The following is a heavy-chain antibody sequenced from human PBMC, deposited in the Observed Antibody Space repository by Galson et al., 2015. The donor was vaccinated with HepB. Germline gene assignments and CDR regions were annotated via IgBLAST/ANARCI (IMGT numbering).Heavy chain of an antibody. D-gene: IGHD2-15*01. CDR1: GYTFTSYG. CDR2: ISAYNGNT. V-gene: IGHV1-18*01. J-gene: IGHJ6*02. Sequence: SVKVSCKASGYTFTSYGISWVRQAPGQGLEWMGWISAYNGNTNYAQKLQGRVTMTTDTSTSTAYMELRSLRSDDTAVYYCAREGHRGYCSGGSCSYYYYYGMDVWGQGTTVTVSS. CDR3: AREGHRGYCSGGSCSYYYYYGMDV.